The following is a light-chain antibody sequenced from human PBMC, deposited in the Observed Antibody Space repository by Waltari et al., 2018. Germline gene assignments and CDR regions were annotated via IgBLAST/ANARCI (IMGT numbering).Light chain of an antibody. CDR3: GAWDSSLSVVI. J-gene: IGLJ2*01. CDR2: DGN. CDR1: SPNIGGNF. Sequence: QSVLTQPPSVSAAPGQKVTISCPGSSPNIGGNFVSWYQHLPGTAPKLLIYDGNKRPSGIPDRFFGSKSGTVATLGITGLQTGDEADYFCGAWDSSLSVVIFGGGTKLTVL. V-gene: IGLV1-51*01.